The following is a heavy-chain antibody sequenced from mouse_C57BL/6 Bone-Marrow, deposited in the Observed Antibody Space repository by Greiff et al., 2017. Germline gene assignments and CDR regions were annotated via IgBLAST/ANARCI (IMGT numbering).Heavy chain of an antibody. CDR3: AGCDSCCFDY. CDR1: GYTFTSYG. J-gene: IGHJ2*01. CDR2: IQPNSGSA. D-gene: IGHD2-4*01. Sequence: VQLQQPGAELVQPGASVKLSCKASGYTFTSYGMHWVQQSPGQGLEWIGMIQPNSGSAYYNERFKSKGTLTVDKASSTAYMQLGDLTSKYSAVYDCAGCDSCCFDYWGQGTTLTVSS. V-gene: IGHV1-64*01.